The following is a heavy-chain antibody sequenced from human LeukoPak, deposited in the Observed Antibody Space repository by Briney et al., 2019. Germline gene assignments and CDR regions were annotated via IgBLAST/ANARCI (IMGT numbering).Heavy chain of an antibody. CDR3: ATTAKESYDYVDY. Sequence: ASVKVSCKASGYTFLDYTIHWVRQAPGQRLEWMGWINAGNGNTKYSQKVQGRVTITRDTSACTAYMELSSLRSEDTAVYYCATTAKESYDYVDYWGQGTLVTVSS. CDR2: INAGNGNT. CDR1: GYTFLDYT. D-gene: IGHD3-16*01. V-gene: IGHV1-3*01. J-gene: IGHJ4*02.